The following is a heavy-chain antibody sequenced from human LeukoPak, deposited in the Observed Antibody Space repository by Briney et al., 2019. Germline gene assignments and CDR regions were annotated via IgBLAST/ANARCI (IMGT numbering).Heavy chain of an antibody. Sequence: GGSLRLSCAASGFTFSTYAMHWVRQGPGEGLEWVAVISYDGSNKYYADSVKGRFTISRDNSKNTLYLQMSSLSAEDTAVYYCARTTIPHYYGSGSYALGYWGQGTLVTVPS. CDR3: ARTTIPHYYGSGSYALGY. J-gene: IGHJ4*02. CDR2: ISYDGSNK. CDR1: GFTFSTYA. V-gene: IGHV3-30-3*01. D-gene: IGHD3-10*01.